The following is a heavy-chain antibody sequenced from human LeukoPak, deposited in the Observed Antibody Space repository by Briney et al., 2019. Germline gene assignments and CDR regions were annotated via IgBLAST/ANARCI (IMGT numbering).Heavy chain of an antibody. J-gene: IGHJ6*02. CDR1: GDSVSSNSAP. V-gene: IGHV6-1*01. CDR3: AREAGDPLIYYYYYGMDV. D-gene: IGHD7-27*01. CDR2: TYYRSKWYN. Sequence: PSQTLSLTCAISGDSVSSNSAPWNWIRQSPSRGLEWLGRTYYRSKWYNDYAVSVKSRITINPDTSKNQFSLQLNSVTPEDTAVYYCAREAGDPLIYYYYYGMDVWGQGTTVTVSS.